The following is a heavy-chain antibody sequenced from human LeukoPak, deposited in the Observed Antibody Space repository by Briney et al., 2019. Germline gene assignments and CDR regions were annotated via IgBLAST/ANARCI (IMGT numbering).Heavy chain of an antibody. Sequence: GGSLRLSCAASGFTFSSYGMHWVRQAPGKGLEWVSYISSSGSTIYYADSVKGRFTISRDNAKNSLYLQMNSLRAEDTAVYYCARDPIHKWEPQTREDYWGQGTLVTVSS. J-gene: IGHJ4*02. V-gene: IGHV3-48*04. CDR1: GFTFSSYG. D-gene: IGHD1-26*01. CDR3: ARDPIHKWEPQTREDY. CDR2: ISSSGSTI.